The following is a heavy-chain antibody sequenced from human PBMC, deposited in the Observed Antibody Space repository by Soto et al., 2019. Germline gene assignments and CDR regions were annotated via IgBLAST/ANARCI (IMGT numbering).Heavy chain of an antibody. V-gene: IGHV3-9*01. J-gene: IGHJ4*02. CDR1: GFSFDDYA. CDR2: ISWNSGSV. CDR3: AKGRGSSGYPFDY. D-gene: IGHD3-22*01. Sequence: EVQLVESGGGLVQPGRSLRLSCAASGFSFDDYAMHWVRQAPGKGPEWVSGISWNSGSVDYADSVKGRFTISRDNAKNSLYLQMNRLRPEDTASYYCAKGRGSSGYPFDYWGQGTLVTVSS.